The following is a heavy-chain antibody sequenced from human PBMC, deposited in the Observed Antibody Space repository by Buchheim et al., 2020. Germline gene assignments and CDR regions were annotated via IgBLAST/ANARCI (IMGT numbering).Heavy chain of an antibody. J-gene: IGHJ5*02. CDR1: GYTFTSYY. V-gene: IGHV1-46*01. D-gene: IGHD4-17*01. CDR3: ARDMEVTVTTFSWFDP. Sequence: QVQLVQSGAEVKKPGASVKVSCKASGYTFTSYYMHWVRQAPGQGLEWMGIINPSGGSTSYAQKFQGRVTMTRDTSTSTVYLELSSLRSEDTAVYYCARDMEVTVTTFSWFDPWGQGTL. CDR2: INPSGGST.